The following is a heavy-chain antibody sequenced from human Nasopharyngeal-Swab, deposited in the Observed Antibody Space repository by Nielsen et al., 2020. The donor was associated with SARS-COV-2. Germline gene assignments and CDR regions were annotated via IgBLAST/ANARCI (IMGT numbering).Heavy chain of an antibody. V-gene: IGHV1-69*06. CDR2: IIPIFGAA. CDR3: AREYVGYQDRSGYRGGDRFDY. D-gene: IGHD3-22*01. Sequence: WVRQAPGQGLEWMGGIIPIFGAASYARKLQGRVTITADKATNTAYMELSSLRSEDTAAYYCAREYVGYQDRSGYRGGDRFDYWGQGTLVTVSS. J-gene: IGHJ4*02.